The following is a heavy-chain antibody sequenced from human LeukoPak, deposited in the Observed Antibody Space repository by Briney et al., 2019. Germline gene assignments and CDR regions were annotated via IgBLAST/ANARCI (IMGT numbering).Heavy chain of an antibody. CDR1: GGSISSYY. CDR3: ARRRAGATADAFDI. CDR2: IYTSGST. Sequence: SETLSLTCTVSGGSISSYYWSWIRQPAGKGLEWVGRIYTSGSTNYNPSLKSRVTMSVDTSKNQFSLKLSSVTAADTAVYYCARRRAGATADAFDIWGQGTMVTVSS. D-gene: IGHD1-26*01. V-gene: IGHV4-4*07. J-gene: IGHJ3*02.